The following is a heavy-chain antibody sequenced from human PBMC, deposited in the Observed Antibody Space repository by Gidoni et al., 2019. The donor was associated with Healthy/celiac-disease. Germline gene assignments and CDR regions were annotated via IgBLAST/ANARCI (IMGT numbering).Heavy chain of an antibody. Sequence: EVKKPGASVKVSCKASGYTFTSYAMHWVRQAPGQRLEWMGWINAGNGNTKYSQKFQGRVTITRDTSASTAYMELSSLRSEDTAVYYCARTLLQQLVPDGMDVWGQGTTVTVSS. V-gene: IGHV1-3*01. D-gene: IGHD6-13*01. J-gene: IGHJ6*02. CDR3: ARTLLQQLVPDGMDV. CDR2: INAGNGNT. CDR1: GYTFTSYA.